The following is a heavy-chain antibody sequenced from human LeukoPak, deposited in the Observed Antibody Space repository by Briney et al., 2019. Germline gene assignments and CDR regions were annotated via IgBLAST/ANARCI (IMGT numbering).Heavy chain of an antibody. Sequence: GSLRLSCAASGFTFSRHSINWVRQAPGKGLEWVSSISSSSSYIYYADSVKGRFTISRDNAKNSLYLQMNSLRAEDTAVYYCARSLGSIAVAGNDAFDIWGQGTMVTVSS. D-gene: IGHD6-19*01. CDR1: GFTFSRHS. J-gene: IGHJ3*02. CDR2: ISSSSSYI. CDR3: ARSLGSIAVAGNDAFDI. V-gene: IGHV3-21*04.